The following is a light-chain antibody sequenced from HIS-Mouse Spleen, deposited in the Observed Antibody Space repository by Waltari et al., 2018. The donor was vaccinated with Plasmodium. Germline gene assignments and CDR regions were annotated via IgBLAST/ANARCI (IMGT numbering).Light chain of an antibody. J-gene: IGLJ2*01. CDR1: SSAGGGYNY. CDR3: SSYAGSNNLV. Sequence: QSALPQPPSASGSPGQSVPISCTGTSSAGGGYNYVSWYQQHPGKAPKPMIYEVSKRPSGVPDRFSGSKSGNTASLTVSGLQAEDEADYYCSSYAGSNNLVFGGGTKLTVL. CDR2: EVS. V-gene: IGLV2-8*01.